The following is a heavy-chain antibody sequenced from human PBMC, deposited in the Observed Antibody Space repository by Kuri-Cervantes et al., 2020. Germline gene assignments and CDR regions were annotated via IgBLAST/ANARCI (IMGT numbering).Heavy chain of an antibody. D-gene: IGHD3-3*01. CDR2: ISFDGNNK. CDR3: AKGDYDFWSGFDY. V-gene: IGHV3-30*04. CDR1: GFTFSSYA. Sequence: GESLKISCAASGFTFSSYAMHWVRQAPGKGLEWVAVISFDGNNKCYADSVKGRFTISRDNSKNTLYLQMNSLRAEDTAVYYCAKGDYDFWSGFDYWGQGTLVTVSS. J-gene: IGHJ4*02.